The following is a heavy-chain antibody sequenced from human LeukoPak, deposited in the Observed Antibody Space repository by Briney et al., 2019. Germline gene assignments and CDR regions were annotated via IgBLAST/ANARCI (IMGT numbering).Heavy chain of an antibody. CDR1: GYSFTSYW. Sequence: GESLKISCKGSGYSFTSYWIGWVRQVPGKGLEWMGIIYPGDSDTRYSPSFQGQVTISADKSISTASLQWSSLKASDTAMYYCARTTMVRGVPLFDYWGQGTLVTVSS. D-gene: IGHD3-10*01. CDR3: ARTTMVRGVPLFDY. V-gene: IGHV5-51*01. CDR2: IYPGDSDT. J-gene: IGHJ4*02.